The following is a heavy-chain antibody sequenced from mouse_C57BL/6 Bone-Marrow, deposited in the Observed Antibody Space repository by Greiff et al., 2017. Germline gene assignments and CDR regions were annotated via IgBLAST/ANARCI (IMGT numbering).Heavy chain of an antibody. D-gene: IGHD2-1*01. V-gene: IGHV1-80*01. CDR2: IYPGDGDT. J-gene: IGHJ3*01. CDR3: ARRHYYALFAY. CDR1: GYAFSSYW. Sequence: VQLQQSGAELVKPGASVKISCKASGYAFSSYWMNWVKQRPGKGLAWIGQIYPGDGDTNYNGKLKGKATLTPDKSSSTAYMQLSSLTSEDSAVYFCARRHYYALFAYWGQGTLVTVSA.